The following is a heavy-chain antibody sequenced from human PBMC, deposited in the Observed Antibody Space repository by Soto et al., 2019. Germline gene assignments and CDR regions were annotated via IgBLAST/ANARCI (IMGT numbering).Heavy chain of an antibody. CDR3: ARERPDGSRLDP. CDR1: GGSISSNY. V-gene: IGHV4-59*01. D-gene: IGHD6-13*01. CDR2: MFYSGST. J-gene: IGHJ5*02. Sequence: SETLSLTCSVSGGSISSNYWSWIRQPPGKGLEWIGYMFYSGSTNYNPSLKSRVTISVDTSKNQFALKLSSVTAADTAVYYCARERPDGSRLDPWGQGTLVTVSS.